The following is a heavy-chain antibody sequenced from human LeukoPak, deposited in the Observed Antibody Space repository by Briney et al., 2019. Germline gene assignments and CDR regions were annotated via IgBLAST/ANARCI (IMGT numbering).Heavy chain of an antibody. D-gene: IGHD6-13*01. CDR1: GFTFDDYT. V-gene: IGHV3-43*01. CDR3: AKEDSGSWYLNYFDY. CDR2: ISWDGGST. Sequence: GGSLRLSCAASGFTFDDYTMHWFRQAPGKGLEGVSLISWDGGSTYYADSVKGRFTISRDNSKNSLYLQMNSLRTEDTALYYCAKEDSGSWYLNYFDYWGQGTLVTVSS. J-gene: IGHJ4*02.